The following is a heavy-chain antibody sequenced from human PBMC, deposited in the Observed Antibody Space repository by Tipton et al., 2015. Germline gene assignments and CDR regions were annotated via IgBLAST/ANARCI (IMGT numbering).Heavy chain of an antibody. CDR2: IYYSGST. CDR1: GGSITSYY. CDR3: ARFRFEYFDY. Sequence: TLSLTCNVSGGSITSYYWSWIRQPPGKGLEWIGYIYYSGSTKYSPSLKSRVTISVDSSKTQLSLTLRSVTAADTAVYYCARFRFEYFDYWGHGTLVTVSS. V-gene: IGHV4-59*01. D-gene: IGHD3-3*01. J-gene: IGHJ4*01.